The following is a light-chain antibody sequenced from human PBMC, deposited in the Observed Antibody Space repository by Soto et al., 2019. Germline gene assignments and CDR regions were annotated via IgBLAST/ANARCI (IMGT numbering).Light chain of an antibody. Sequence: DIQMTQSPSSLSASVGDRVTITCRASQGISNYLAWYQQKPGKVPKLLIYAASTLQSGVPSRFSGSGSGTDFTLTISSLQPEEVATYYGQVYNSAPPFTFGGGTKVEIK. CDR2: AAS. CDR3: QVYNSAPPFT. V-gene: IGKV1-27*01. CDR1: QGISNY. J-gene: IGKJ4*01.